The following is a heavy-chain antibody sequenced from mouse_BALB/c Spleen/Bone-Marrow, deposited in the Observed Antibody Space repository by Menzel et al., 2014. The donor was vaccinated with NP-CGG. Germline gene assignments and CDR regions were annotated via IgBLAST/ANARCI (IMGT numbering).Heavy chain of an antibody. Sequence: EVNVVESGGGLVQPGGSLKLYCAASGFTFSSYGMSWVRQTPDKRLELVASINSDGGSTYYPDSVKGRFTISRDNAKNTLSLQMSSLKSEDTAMYYCARGNYGNYVDYFDYWGQGTTLTVSS. J-gene: IGHJ2*01. V-gene: IGHV5-6-3*01. CDR2: INSDGGST. CDR1: GFTFSSYG. D-gene: IGHD2-1*01. CDR3: ARGNYGNYVDYFDY.